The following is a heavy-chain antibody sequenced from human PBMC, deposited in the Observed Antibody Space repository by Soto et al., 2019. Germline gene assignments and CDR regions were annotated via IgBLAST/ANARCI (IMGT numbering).Heavy chain of an antibody. J-gene: IGHJ3*02. Sequence: LSLTCTVSGGSISSGGYYWSWIRQHPEKGLEWIGYIYYTGNTYYNASLKSRVTISVDTSNNQFSLKLSSVTAADTAVYYCARVGISSSDAFDIWGQGTTVTVSS. D-gene: IGHD6-6*01. V-gene: IGHV4-31*03. CDR1: GGSISSGGYY. CDR3: ARVGISSSDAFDI. CDR2: IYYTGNT.